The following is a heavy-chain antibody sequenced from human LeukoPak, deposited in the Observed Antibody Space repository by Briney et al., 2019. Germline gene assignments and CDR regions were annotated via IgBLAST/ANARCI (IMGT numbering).Heavy chain of an antibody. CDR2: IYYSGST. D-gene: IGHD3-10*01. CDR1: GGSISSSNW. J-gene: IGHJ4*02. CDR3: ARRPRRMVRGVIRDSGPTTHFDY. Sequence: PSGTLSLTCDVSGGSISSSNWWSWVRQPPGKGLEWIGEIYYSGSTNYNPSLKSRVTISVDKSKNQFSLKLSSVTAADTAVYYCARRPRRMVRGVIRDSGPTTHFDYWGQGTLVTVSS. V-gene: IGHV4-4*02.